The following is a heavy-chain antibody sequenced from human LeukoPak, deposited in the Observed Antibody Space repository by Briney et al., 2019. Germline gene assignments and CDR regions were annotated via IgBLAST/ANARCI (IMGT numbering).Heavy chain of an antibody. V-gene: IGHV4-4*02. CDR3: ARESAVAGRKIDY. CDR1: GGSISSSNW. J-gene: IGHJ4*02. D-gene: IGHD6-19*01. Sequence: PSETLSLTCAVSGGSISSSNWWSWVRQPPGKGLEWIGEIYHSGSTNYNPSLKSRVTISVDKSKNQFSLKLSSVTAADTAVYYCARESAVAGRKIDYWGQGTLVTVSS. CDR2: IYHSGST.